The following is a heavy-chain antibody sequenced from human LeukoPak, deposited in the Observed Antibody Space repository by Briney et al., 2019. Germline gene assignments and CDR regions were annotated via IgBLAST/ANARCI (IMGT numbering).Heavy chain of an antibody. V-gene: IGHV1-8*03. CDR2: MNPNSGNT. CDR1: GYTFTSHD. Sequence: ASVKVSCKASGYTFTSHDINWVRQATGQGLEWMGWMNPNSGNTGYAQKFQGRVTITRNTSISTAYMELSSLRSEDTAVYYCARGSRRPAAIGNYYYYYMDVWGKGTTVTVSS. D-gene: IGHD2-2*01. CDR3: ARGSRRPAAIGNYYYYYMDV. J-gene: IGHJ6*03.